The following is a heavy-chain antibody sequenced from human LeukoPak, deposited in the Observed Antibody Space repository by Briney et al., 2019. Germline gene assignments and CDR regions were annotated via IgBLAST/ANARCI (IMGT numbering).Heavy chain of an antibody. V-gene: IGHV1-8*01. CDR3: ARAYGRYYYYYMDV. CDR2: MNPNSGNT. J-gene: IGHJ6*03. CDR1: GYTFTSYD. Sequence: ASVKVSCKASGYTFTSYDINWVRQATGQGLEWMGWMNPNSGNTGYAQKFQGRVTMTRNTSISTAYMELSSLRSEDTAVYYCARAYGRYYYYYMDVWGKGTTVTVSS. D-gene: IGHD4-17*01.